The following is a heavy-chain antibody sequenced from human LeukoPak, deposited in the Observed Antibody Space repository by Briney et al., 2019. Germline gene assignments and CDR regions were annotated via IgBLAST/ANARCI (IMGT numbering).Heavy chain of an antibody. V-gene: IGHV1-18*01. CDR3: ARDLPYYYDSSGSPYFDY. Sequence: ASVKVSCKASGYTFTSYGISWVRQAPGQGLEWMGWISAYNGNTNYAQKLQGRVTMTTDTSTSTAYMELRSLRSDDTAVCYCARDLPYYYDSSGSPYFDYWGQGTLVTVSS. CDR2: ISAYNGNT. J-gene: IGHJ4*02. CDR1: GYTFTSYG. D-gene: IGHD3-22*01.